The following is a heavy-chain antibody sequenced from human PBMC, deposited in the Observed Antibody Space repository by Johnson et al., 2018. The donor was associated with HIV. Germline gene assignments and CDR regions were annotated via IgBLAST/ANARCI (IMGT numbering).Heavy chain of an antibody. V-gene: IGHV3-30*04. Sequence: QVQLVESGGGVVQPGRSLRLSCAASGFTFSSYAMHWVRQAPGKGLEWVAVISYDGSINYYADSVKGRFTTSRANSKNTLYLQMNSLKTEDTAVYYCTTGISWFGAITFDIWGQGTMVTVSS. D-gene: IGHD3-10*01. J-gene: IGHJ3*02. CDR2: ISYDGSIN. CDR1: GFTFSSYA. CDR3: TTGISWFGAITFDI.